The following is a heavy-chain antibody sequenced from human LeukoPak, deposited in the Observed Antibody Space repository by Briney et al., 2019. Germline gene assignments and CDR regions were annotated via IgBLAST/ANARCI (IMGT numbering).Heavy chain of an antibody. CDR3: ARGRIEPWQLRGLWFGGPYYFDY. V-gene: IGHV4-61*05. D-gene: IGHD3-10*01. CDR1: GGSISSSSYY. Sequence: PSETLSLTCTVSGGSISSSSYYWGWIRQPPGKGLEWIGYIYYSGSTNYNPSLKSRVTISVDTSKNQFSLKLSSVTAADTAVYYCARGRIEPWQLRGLWFGGPYYFDYWGQGTLVTVSS. CDR2: IYYSGST. J-gene: IGHJ4*02.